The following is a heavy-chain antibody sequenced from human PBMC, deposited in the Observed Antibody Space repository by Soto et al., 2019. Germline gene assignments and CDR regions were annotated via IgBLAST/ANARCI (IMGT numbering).Heavy chain of an antibody. CDR3: ARGDYVWGSYRPYFDY. Sequence: QVQLVESGGGVVQPGRSLRLSCAASGFTFSSYAMHWFRQAPGKGLEWVAVISYDGSNKYYADSVKGRFTISRDNSKNTLYLQMNSLRAEDTAVYYCARGDYVWGSYRPYFDYWGQGTLVTVSS. CDR2: ISYDGSNK. V-gene: IGHV3-30-3*01. J-gene: IGHJ4*02. CDR1: GFTFSSYA. D-gene: IGHD3-16*02.